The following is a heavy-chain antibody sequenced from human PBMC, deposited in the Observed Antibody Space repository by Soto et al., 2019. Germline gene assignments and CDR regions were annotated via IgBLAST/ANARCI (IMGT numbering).Heavy chain of an antibody. Sequence: EVQLVESGGGLVQPGGSLRLSCAASGLTFSTYGMNWVRQAPGKGLEWVSSINSGGEYFDYADSVKGRLTISRDNAKNSLYLQLDSLRVEDTAVSYCVNDGAAGTALGIWGQGTTVTVSS. J-gene: IGHJ6*02. CDR2: INSGGEYF. D-gene: IGHD6-13*01. CDR1: GLTFSTYG. CDR3: VNDGAAGTALGI. V-gene: IGHV3-21*01.